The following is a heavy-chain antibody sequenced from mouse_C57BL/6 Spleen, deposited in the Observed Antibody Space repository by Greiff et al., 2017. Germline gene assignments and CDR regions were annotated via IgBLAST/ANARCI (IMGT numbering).Heavy chain of an antibody. Sequence: DVQLQQSGPVLVKPGASVKMSCKASGYTFTDYYMNWVKQSHGKSLEWIGVINPYNGGTSYNQKFKGKATLTVDKSSSTAYMELNSLTSEDSAVYYCARETTVVATKYFDVWGTGTTVTVSS. CDR2: INPYNGGT. D-gene: IGHD1-1*01. J-gene: IGHJ1*03. CDR3: ARETTVVATKYFDV. CDR1: GYTFTDYY. V-gene: IGHV1-19*01.